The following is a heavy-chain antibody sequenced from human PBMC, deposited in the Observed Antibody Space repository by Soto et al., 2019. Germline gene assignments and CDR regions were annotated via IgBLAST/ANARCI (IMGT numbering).Heavy chain of an antibody. CDR1: GYTFATYG. CDR2: ISASNGNT. D-gene: IGHD6-13*01. V-gene: IGHV1-18*01. CDR3: ARSCRSWNLREFDY. Sequence: GASVKVSCKASGYTFATYGFSWVRQAPGQGLEWMGWISASNGNTNYAQKLRGRVTMTTDTSTSTAYMELRSLRSDDTAVFYCARSCRSWNLREFDYWGQGTLVTVSS. J-gene: IGHJ4*02.